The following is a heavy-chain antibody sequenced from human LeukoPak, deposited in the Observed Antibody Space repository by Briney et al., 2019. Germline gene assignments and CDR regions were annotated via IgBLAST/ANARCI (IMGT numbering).Heavy chain of an antibody. CDR3: AREVPPGIAAAGSLDY. D-gene: IGHD6-13*01. CDR2: IPYDGSDK. CDR1: GFPFSSYG. J-gene: IGHJ4*02. V-gene: IGHV3-30*02. Sequence: QPGGSLRLSCAASGFPFSSYGMHWVRQAPGKGLEWVAFIPYDGSDKFYADSVKGRFTISRDNSKNTLYLQMNSLRAEDTAVYYCAREVPPGIAAAGSLDYWGQGTLVTVSS.